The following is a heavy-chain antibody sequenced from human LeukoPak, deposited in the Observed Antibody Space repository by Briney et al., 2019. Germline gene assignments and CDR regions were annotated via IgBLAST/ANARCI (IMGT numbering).Heavy chain of an antibody. CDR2: ISSSSSTI. D-gene: IGHD6-19*01. CDR1: GFTFSSYS. J-gene: IGHJ5*01. CDR3: ARSGSGWYVDNWFDS. V-gene: IGHV3-48*01. Sequence: PGGSLRLSCADSGFTFSSYSMNWVRQAPGKGLEWVSYISSSSSTIYYADSMKGRFTISRDNAKNSLYLQMNSLRAEDTAVYYCARSGSGWYVDNWFDSWGQGTLVTVSS.